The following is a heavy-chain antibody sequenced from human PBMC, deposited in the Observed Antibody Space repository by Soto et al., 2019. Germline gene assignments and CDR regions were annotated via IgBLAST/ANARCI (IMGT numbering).Heavy chain of an antibody. Sequence: SVKVSCKASGGTFSSYTISWVRQAPGQGLEWMGRIIPILGIANYAQKFQGRVTITADKSTSTAYMELSSLRSEDTAVYYCARGAPAARNWFDPWGQGTLVTVSS. CDR3: ARGAPAARNWFDP. D-gene: IGHD2-2*01. CDR2: IIPILGIA. CDR1: GGTFSSYT. V-gene: IGHV1-69*02. J-gene: IGHJ5*02.